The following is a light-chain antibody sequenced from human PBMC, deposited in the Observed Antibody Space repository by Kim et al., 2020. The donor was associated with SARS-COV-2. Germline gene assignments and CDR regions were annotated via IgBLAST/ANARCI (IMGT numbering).Light chain of an antibody. CDR2: AAS. CDR3: DPYNSAYWT. Sequence: DIQMTQSPSSLSVSVGDRVTISCRASQGITNSLAWYQQKPGKVPQLLLYAASALQSGVPSRFSGSGSGPDFTLTISSLQPEDVATYYCDPYNSAYWTFGQGTKVDI. J-gene: IGKJ1*01. CDR1: QGITNS. V-gene: IGKV1-27*01.